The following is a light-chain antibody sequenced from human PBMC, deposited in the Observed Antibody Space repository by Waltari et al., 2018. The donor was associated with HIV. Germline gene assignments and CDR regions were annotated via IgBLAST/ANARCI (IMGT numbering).Light chain of an antibody. CDR1: ESVGSF. CDR2: GVS. J-gene: IGKJ1*01. V-gene: IGKV3-15*01. Sequence: EIVMTQSPVALSVSPGDRVTLSCGASESVGSFFAWYQQRPGQGPSLLMYGVSTRASGVSARFSGSGSGTEVNLTITSLQSDDSAIYFCQQFYYWPRTFGQGTKVEVK. CDR3: QQFYYWPRT.